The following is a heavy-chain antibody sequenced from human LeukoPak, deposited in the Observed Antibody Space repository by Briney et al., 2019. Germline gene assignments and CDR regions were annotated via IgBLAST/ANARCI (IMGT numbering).Heavy chain of an antibody. Sequence: PGGSLRLSCAASGFTFDDYGMSWVRQAPGKGLEWVSGINWNGGSTGYADSVKGRFPISRDNAKNSLYLQMNSLRAEDTALYYCARKSDSMVRGVIIDWGQGTLVTVSS. CDR2: INWNGGST. D-gene: IGHD3-10*01. V-gene: IGHV3-20*04. J-gene: IGHJ4*02. CDR3: ARKSDSMVRGVIID. CDR1: GFTFDDYG.